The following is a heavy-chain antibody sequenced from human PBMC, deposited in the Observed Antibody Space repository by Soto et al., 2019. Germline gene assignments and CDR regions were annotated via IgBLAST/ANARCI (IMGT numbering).Heavy chain of an antibody. CDR1: CYTSXIYG. J-gene: IGHJ6*01. D-gene: IGHD4-17*01. V-gene: IGHV1-18*01. CDR3: ARGLTRSYGDYAYYYSYGMDV. Sequence: VACKASCYTSXIYGISGVRPAPGQGLEWMGWISAYNGNTNYAQKLQGGVTMTTDTSTSTAYMALRSLRSDDTAVYYCARGLTRSYGDYAYYYSYGMDVWGQGTTVTVSS. CDR2: ISAYNGNT.